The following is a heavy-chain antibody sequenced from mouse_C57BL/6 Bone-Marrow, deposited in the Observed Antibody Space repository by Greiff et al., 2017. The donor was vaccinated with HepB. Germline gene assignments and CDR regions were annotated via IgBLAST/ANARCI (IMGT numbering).Heavy chain of an antibody. CDR3: ARGPYGSSYWYFDV. D-gene: IGHD1-1*01. Sequence: EVQLVESGGGLVKPGGSLKLSCAASGFTFSDYGMHWVRQAPEKGLEWVAYISSGSSTSYYADTVKGRFTISRDNAKNTLFLQMTSLRSEDTAMYYCARGPYGSSYWYFDVWGTGTTVTVSS. J-gene: IGHJ1*03. V-gene: IGHV5-17*01. CDR2: ISSGSSTS. CDR1: GFTFSDYG.